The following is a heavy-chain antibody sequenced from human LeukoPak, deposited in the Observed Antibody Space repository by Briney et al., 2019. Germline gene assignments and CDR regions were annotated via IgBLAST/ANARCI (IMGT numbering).Heavy chain of an antibody. J-gene: IGHJ4*02. CDR1: GITLSNYG. CDR2: LSGSGGGT. V-gene: IGHV3-23*01. D-gene: IGHD3-10*01. CDR3: AKRGVVIRVFLVGFHKEAYYFDS. Sequence: GGSLRLSCAVSGITLSNYGMSWVRQAPGKGLEWVAGLSGSGGGTNYADSVQGRFNISRDNPKNTLYLQMNSLRAEDTAVYFCAKRGVVIRVFLVGFHKEAYYFDSWGQGALVTVSS.